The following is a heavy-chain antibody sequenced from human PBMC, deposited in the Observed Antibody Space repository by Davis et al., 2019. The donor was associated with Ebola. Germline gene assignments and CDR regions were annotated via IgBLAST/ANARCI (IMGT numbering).Heavy chain of an antibody. CDR3: ARDRYCSGGSCYAQFDY. Sequence: ASVKVSCKASAYTFTGYYMHWVRQAPGQGLEWMGWINPNSGGTNYAQKFQGWVTMTRDTSISTAYMELSRLRSDDTAVYYCARDRYCSGGSCYAQFDYWGQGTLVTVSS. V-gene: IGHV1-2*04. D-gene: IGHD2-15*01. J-gene: IGHJ4*02. CDR2: INPNSGGT. CDR1: AYTFTGYY.